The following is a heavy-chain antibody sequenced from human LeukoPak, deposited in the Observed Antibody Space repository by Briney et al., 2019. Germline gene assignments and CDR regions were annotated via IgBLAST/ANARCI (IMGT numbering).Heavy chain of an antibody. D-gene: IGHD1-26*01. Sequence: PSETLSLTCSVSGGSVSSGSYYWSWIRQAPGKRLEWIGYIYYSGSAHYNPSLKSRVTISVDTSKNQFSLKVSSVTAADTAIYYCAGGTYYYFDYWGQGTLVTVSS. J-gene: IGHJ4*02. CDR2: IYYSGSA. CDR1: GGSVSSGSYY. V-gene: IGHV4-61*01. CDR3: AGGTYYYFDY.